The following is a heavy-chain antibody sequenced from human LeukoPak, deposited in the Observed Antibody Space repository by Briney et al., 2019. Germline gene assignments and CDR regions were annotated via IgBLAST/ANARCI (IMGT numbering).Heavy chain of an antibody. V-gene: IGHV3-7*01. CDR3: ARDSASYYNPYYYYYYGMDV. CDR1: GFTFSSYW. Sequence: GGSLRLSCAASGFTFSSYWMSWVRPAPGKGLEWVANIKQDGSEKYYVDSVKGRFTISRDNAKNSLYLQMNSLRAEDTAVYYCARDSASYYNPYYYYYYGMDVWGQGTTVTVSS. J-gene: IGHJ6*02. D-gene: IGHD3-10*01. CDR2: IKQDGSEK.